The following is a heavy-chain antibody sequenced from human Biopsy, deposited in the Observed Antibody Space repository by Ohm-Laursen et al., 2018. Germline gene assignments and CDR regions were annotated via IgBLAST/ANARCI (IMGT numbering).Heavy chain of an antibody. CDR3: ARGGLNYWYFDL. D-gene: IGHD1-26*01. V-gene: IGHV1-2*02. CDR1: GYMFYSYG. CDR2: INPNSGGT. Sequence: ASVKVSCKASGYMFYSYGVSWVRLAPGQGLEWMGWINPNSGGTNYAQKFRGRVTMTRDTSMSTAHMELNRLRSDDTAVYYCARGGLNYWYFDLWGRGTLVTVSS. J-gene: IGHJ2*01.